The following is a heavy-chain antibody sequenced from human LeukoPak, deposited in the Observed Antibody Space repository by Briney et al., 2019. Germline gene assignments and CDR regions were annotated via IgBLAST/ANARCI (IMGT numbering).Heavy chain of an antibody. V-gene: IGHV1-18*01. J-gene: IGHJ4*02. CDR2: ISTYNGYT. CDR3: GRSKREWERDFDY. CDR1: GYTVTSYD. Sequence: ASVKVSCKASGYTVTSYDITWVRQAPGQGLEWMGWISTYNGYTNYAQKLQGRVTMTTDTSTNTAYMELTSLRSDDTAVYYCGRSKREWERDFDYWGQGTLVTVSS. D-gene: IGHD1-26*01.